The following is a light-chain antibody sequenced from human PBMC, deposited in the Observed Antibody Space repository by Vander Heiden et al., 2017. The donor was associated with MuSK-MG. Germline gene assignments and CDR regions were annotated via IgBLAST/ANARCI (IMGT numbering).Light chain of an antibody. Sequence: EIVMTQSPATLSVSPGERATLSCRASQSVSSKLAWYQQKPGQAPRLLIYGASTRATGIPARFSGSGSGTEFTLTISSLQSEDLAIYYCQQYDKWPPYTFGPGTKLEIK. V-gene: IGKV3-15*01. CDR3: QQYDKWPPYT. J-gene: IGKJ2*01. CDR2: GAS. CDR1: QSVSSK.